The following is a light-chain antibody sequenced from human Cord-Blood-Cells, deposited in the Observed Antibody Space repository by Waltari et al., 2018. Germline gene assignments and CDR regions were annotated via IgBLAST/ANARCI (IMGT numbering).Light chain of an antibody. J-gene: IGKJ3*01. V-gene: IGKV1-33*01. CDR3: QQYDNLPFT. Sequence: DNQNDQFPIFLFSTVGDRVNITCQASQDISNYLNWYQQKPGKAPKLLIYDASNLETGVPSRFSGSGSGTDFTFTISSLQPEDIATYYCQQYDNLPFTFGPGTKVDIK. CDR2: DAS. CDR1: QDISNY.